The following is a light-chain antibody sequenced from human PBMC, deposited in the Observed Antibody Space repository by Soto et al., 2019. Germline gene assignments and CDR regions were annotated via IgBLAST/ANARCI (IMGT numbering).Light chain of an antibody. J-gene: IGKJ1*01. CDR2: AAS. V-gene: IGKV1-39*01. CDR3: PLSYSTPRL. Sequence: HMNKSAACLSGNVGNRVTITCRASQSFNSYLNWYQQKPGKAPNVLIYAASSLQSVVPSRFSGSGSGTDFTLTISCLQPEDFATYYCPLSYSTPRLFCHGTKVDI. CDR1: QSFNSY.